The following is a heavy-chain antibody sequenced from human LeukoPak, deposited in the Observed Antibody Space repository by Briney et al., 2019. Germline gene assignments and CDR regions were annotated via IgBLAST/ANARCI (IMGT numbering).Heavy chain of an antibody. CDR2: IRYDGSNK. CDR1: GFIFSSYG. Sequence: GGSLRLSCAASGFIFSSYGMHWVRQAPGKGLEWVAFIRYDGSNKYYADSVKGRFTISRDNSKKTLYLQMTSLRAEDTAVYYCARDPSYYDRSAYYSDYWGQGTLVTVSA. V-gene: IGHV3-30*02. CDR3: ARDPSYYDRSAYYSDY. J-gene: IGHJ4*02. D-gene: IGHD3-22*01.